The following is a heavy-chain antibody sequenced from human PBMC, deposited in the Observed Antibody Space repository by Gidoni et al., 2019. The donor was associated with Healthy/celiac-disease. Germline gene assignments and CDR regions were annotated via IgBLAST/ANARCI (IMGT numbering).Heavy chain of an antibody. CDR1: GFTFSSYS. CDR3: ARDLSSLVDSSGYPYDY. CDR2: ISSSSSYI. D-gene: IGHD3-22*01. J-gene: IGHJ4*02. V-gene: IGHV3-21*01. Sequence: EVQLVESGGGLVKPGGSLRLSCAASGFTFSSYSMIWGRQAPGKWLEWVSSISSSSSYIYYADSVKGRFTISRDNAKNSLYLQMNSLRAEDTAVYYCARDLSSLVDSSGYPYDYWGQGTLVTVSS.